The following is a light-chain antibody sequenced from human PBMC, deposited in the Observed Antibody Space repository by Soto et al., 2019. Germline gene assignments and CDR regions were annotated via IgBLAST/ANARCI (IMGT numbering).Light chain of an antibody. Sequence: DIQMPQSPSTLSGSVXDRVTITCRASQTISSWLAWYQQKPGKAPKLLIYKASTLKSGVPSRFSGSGSGTEFTLTISSLQPEDFATYYCQQLNRYPSTFGQGTRLEIK. J-gene: IGKJ5*01. V-gene: IGKV1-5*03. CDR1: QTISSW. CDR3: QQLNRYPST. CDR2: KAS.